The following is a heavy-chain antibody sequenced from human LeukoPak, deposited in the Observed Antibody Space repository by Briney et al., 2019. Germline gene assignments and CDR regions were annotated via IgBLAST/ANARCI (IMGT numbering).Heavy chain of an antibody. D-gene: IGHD4/OR15-4a*01. Sequence: SETLSLTCVVSGYSIRSSNWWGWVRQPPGKGLEWIGHIHYSGSTYNNPSLKSRLTMSVDTSKNQFFLKLTSVTAEDTAVYYCARSIPPEGARYFDYWGQGTLVTVSS. J-gene: IGHJ4*02. CDR2: IHYSGST. CDR1: GYSIRSSNW. CDR3: ARSIPPEGARYFDY. V-gene: IGHV4-28*01.